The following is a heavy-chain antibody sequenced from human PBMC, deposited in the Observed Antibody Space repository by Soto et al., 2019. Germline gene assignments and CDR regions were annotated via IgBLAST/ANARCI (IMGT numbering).Heavy chain of an antibody. D-gene: IGHD6-19*01. CDR2: VSGSGGST. V-gene: IGHV3-23*01. CDR3: ARQRSYNSGFFDY. Sequence: GVSLRLSFAAPGFTFDNYCMSWVRQAPGKGLEWVSTVSGSGGSTYYAASVKGRFTISREYSKNTLYLQMNSLRAEDTAVYFCARQRSYNSGFFDYWSQGILVTVSS. J-gene: IGHJ4*02. CDR1: GFTFDNYC.